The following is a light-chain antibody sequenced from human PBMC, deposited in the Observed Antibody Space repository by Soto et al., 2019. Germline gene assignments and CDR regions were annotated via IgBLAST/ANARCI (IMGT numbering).Light chain of an antibody. CDR3: SSYTDSSNYV. CDR2: QVT. CDR1: SSDLANYNY. V-gene: IGLV2-14*01. Sequence: QSVLTQPPSVSGSPGQSITISCTGTSSDLANYNYVSWYQQQPGKAPKLIIYQVTNRTSGVPNRFSGTRSGNTASLTISGLQAEDEADYYCSSYTDSSNYVFGTGTKVTVL. J-gene: IGLJ1*01.